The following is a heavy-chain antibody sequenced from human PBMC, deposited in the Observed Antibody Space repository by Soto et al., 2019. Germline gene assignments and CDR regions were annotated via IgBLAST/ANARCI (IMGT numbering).Heavy chain of an antibody. CDR1: GGTFSSYA. CDR2: IIPTFGTA. J-gene: IGHJ5*02. V-gene: IGHV1-69*13. CDR3: ASSYDSSGYYQYNWFDP. Sequence: GASVKVSCKASGGTFSSYAISWVRQAPGQGLEWMGGIIPTFGTANYAQKFQGRVTITADESTSTAYMELSSLRSEDTAVYYCASSYDSSGYYQYNWFDPWGQGTLVTVS. D-gene: IGHD3-22*01.